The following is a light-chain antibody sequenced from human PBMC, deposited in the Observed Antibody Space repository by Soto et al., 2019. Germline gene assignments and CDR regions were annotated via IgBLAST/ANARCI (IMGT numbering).Light chain of an antibody. Sequence: EIVLTQSPATLSLSPGERATLSCRASQSVSSYLAWYQQKPGQAPRLLIYDASNRATGIPARFSGSGSGTDFTLTISSLEPEDFAVYYCQQRSNWPRITF. CDR2: DAS. J-gene: IGKJ5*01. CDR1: QSVSSY. V-gene: IGKV3-11*01. CDR3: QQRSNWPRIT.